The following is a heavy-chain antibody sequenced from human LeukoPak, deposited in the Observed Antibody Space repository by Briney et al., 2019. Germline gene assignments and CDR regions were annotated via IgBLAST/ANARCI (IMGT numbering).Heavy chain of an antibody. J-gene: IGHJ4*02. Sequence: PSETLCLTCAVSGGSISSGGYSWSWIRQPPGKGLEWIGYIYHSGSTYYNPSLKSRVTISVDRSKNQFSLKLSSVTAADTAVYYCARFDTVVTLACDYWGQGTLVTVSS. CDR1: GGSISSGGYS. CDR3: ARFDTVVTLACDY. D-gene: IGHD4-23*01. V-gene: IGHV4-30-2*01. CDR2: IYHSGST.